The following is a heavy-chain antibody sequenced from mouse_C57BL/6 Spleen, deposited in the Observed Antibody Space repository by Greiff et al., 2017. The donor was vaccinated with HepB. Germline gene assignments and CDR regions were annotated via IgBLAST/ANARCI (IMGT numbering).Heavy chain of an antibody. J-gene: IGHJ4*01. V-gene: IGHV1-82*01. Sequence: VQLQQSGPELVKPGASVKISCKASGYAFSSSWMNWVKQRPGKGLEWIGRIYPGDGYTNYNGKFKVKATLTSDRSSSTAYMQLSSLTSEYSAVYFCARRGCALYGMDYWGQGTSFTVSS. D-gene: IGHD6-1*01. CDR2: IYPGDGYT. CDR1: GYAFSSSW. CDR3: ARRGCALYGMDY.